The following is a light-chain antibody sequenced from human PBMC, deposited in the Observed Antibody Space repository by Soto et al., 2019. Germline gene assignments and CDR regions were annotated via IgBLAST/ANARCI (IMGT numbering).Light chain of an antibody. Sequence: EIVLTQSPGTLSLSPGDRGTLSCSACQSVSSSYLAWHQQKPGQAPTLLIYGASSRATGIPDRFSGSGSGTDFTRTIRRLEPEDYAVYYCQQYGSSPRTVGQGTRLEIK. CDR2: GAS. CDR1: QSVSSSY. V-gene: IGKV3-20*01. CDR3: QQYGSSPRT. J-gene: IGKJ5*01.